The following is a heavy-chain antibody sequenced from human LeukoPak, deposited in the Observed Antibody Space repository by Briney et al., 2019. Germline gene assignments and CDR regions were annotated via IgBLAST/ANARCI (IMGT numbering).Heavy chain of an antibody. CDR3: ARVHCSGGSCYYYGMDV. V-gene: IGHV1-2*06. CDR1: GYTLTGYY. D-gene: IGHD2-15*01. J-gene: IGHJ6*02. Sequence: ASVKVSCKASGYTLTGYYMHWVRQAPGQGLEWMGRINPNSGGTNYAQKFQGRVTMTRDTSISTAYMELSRLRSDDTAVYYCARVHCSGGSCYYYGMDVWGQGTTVTVSS. CDR2: INPNSGGT.